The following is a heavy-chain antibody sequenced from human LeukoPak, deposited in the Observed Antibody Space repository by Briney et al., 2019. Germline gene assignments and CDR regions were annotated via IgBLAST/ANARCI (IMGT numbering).Heavy chain of an antibody. CDR1: GFTFSNYA. Sequence: GGSLRLSCAASGFTFSNYAMSWVRQAPGKGLEWVSSISTSSSDIYYGDSVKGRFTISRDNAKNSVFLQMNSLRAADTAVYYCARAGYSSSLFDYYFYMDVWGKGTTVTVSS. CDR3: ARAGYSSSLFDYYFYMDV. D-gene: IGHD6-13*01. CDR2: ISTSSSDI. J-gene: IGHJ6*03. V-gene: IGHV3-21*01.